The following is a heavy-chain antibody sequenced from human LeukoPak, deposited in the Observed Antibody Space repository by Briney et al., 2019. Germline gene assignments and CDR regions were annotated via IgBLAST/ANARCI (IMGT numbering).Heavy chain of an antibody. V-gene: IGHV3-23*01. J-gene: IGHJ4*02. CDR2: ISGGGDTT. D-gene: IGHD3-22*01. CDR1: GFTFSNFG. Sequence: GGSLRLSCAASGFTFSNFGMSWVRQAPGRGLEWVSRISGGGDTTYYAESVKGRFTISRDNSKNTLFLQMNSLSAEDTAVYYCAKTNGYYDYWGQGTLVAVSS. CDR3: AKTNGYYDY.